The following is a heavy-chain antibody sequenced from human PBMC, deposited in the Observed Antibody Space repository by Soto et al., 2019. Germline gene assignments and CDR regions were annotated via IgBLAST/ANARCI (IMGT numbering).Heavy chain of an antibody. V-gene: IGHV4-39*01. CDR2: IYYSGST. CDR1: GGSISSSSYY. D-gene: IGHD6-19*01. J-gene: IGHJ4*02. Sequence: SETLSLTCTVSGGSISSSSYYWGWIRQPPGKGLEWIGSIYYSGSTYYNPSLKSRVTISVDTSKNQFSLKLSSVTAADTAVYYCARHIRGYSSGWYPFDYWGQGTLVTVSS. CDR3: ARHIRGYSSGWYPFDY.